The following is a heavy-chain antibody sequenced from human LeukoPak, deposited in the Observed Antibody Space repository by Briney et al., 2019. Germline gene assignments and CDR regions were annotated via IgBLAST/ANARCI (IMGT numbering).Heavy chain of an antibody. CDR1: GGSISNYY. J-gene: IGHJ5*02. CDR2: IYYSGST. D-gene: IGHD3-10*01. V-gene: IGHV4-59*12. CDR3: ARVRLDMARGVMSNWFDP. Sequence: SETLSLTCTVSGGSISNYYWSWIRQPPGKGLEWIGYIYYSGSTNYNPSLKSRVTMSVDTSKNQFSLKLSSVTAADTAVYYCARVRLDMARGVMSNWFDPWGQGTLVSVSS.